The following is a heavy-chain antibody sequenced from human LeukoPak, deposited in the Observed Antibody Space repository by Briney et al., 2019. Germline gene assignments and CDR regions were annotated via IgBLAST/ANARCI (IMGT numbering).Heavy chain of an antibody. Sequence: PSETLSPTCAVYGGSFSGYYWSWIRQPPGKGLEWIGEINHSGSTNYNPSLKSRVTISVDTSKNQFSLKLSSVTAADTAVYYCARVVSYSSSWYGLDAFDIWGQGTMVTVSS. V-gene: IGHV4-34*01. D-gene: IGHD6-13*01. CDR3: ARVVSYSSSWYGLDAFDI. CDR2: INHSGST. CDR1: GGSFSGYY. J-gene: IGHJ3*02.